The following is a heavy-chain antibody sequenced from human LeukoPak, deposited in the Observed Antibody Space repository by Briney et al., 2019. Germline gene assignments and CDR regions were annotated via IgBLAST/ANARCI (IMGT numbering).Heavy chain of an antibody. V-gene: IGHV3-23*01. CDR1: GFTFSSYA. J-gene: IGHJ4*02. Sequence: GGSLRLSCAASGFTFSSYAMSWVRQAPGKGLEWVSTISGSGGSTYYADSVKGRFTISRDNSKNTLYLQMNSLRAEDTAVYYCAKSITMIVVVISFDYWGQGTLVTVSS. CDR2: ISGSGGST. CDR3: AKSITMIVVVISFDY. D-gene: IGHD3-22*01.